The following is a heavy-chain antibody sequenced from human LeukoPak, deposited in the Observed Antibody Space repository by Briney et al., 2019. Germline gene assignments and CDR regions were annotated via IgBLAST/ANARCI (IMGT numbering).Heavy chain of an antibody. J-gene: IGHJ5*02. Sequence: SVNLSRKASGATFSIYAISWVRQAPGQGHERMGGILPIFGTANYAQKFQGRVTITTDESTSTAYMELSSLRSEATAVYYCERHLEGWELEGSLYNWFDHWGQGTLVTVSS. V-gene: IGHV1-69*05. D-gene: IGHD1-26*01. CDR1: GATFSIYA. CDR3: ERHLEGWELEGSLYNWFDH. CDR2: ILPIFGTA.